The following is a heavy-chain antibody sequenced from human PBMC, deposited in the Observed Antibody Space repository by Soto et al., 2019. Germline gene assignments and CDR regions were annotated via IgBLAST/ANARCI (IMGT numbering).Heavy chain of an antibody. CDR1: GYTFTSYG. CDR2: ISAYNGNT. V-gene: IGHV1-18*01. D-gene: IGHD5-12*01. J-gene: IGHJ6*03. CDR3: AREAEYSGYDSYYYYYYYMDV. Sequence: ASVKVSCKASGYTFTSYGISWVRQAPGQGLEWMGWISAYNGNTNYAQKLQGRVTMTTDTSTSTAYMELRSLRSDDTAVYYCAREAEYSGYDSYYYYYYYMDVWGKGTTVTVSS.